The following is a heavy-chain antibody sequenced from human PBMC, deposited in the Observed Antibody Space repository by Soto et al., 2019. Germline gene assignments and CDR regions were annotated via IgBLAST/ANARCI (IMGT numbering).Heavy chain of an antibody. CDR3: ARSLKYCSGGSCYSNNYYYYGMDV. D-gene: IGHD2-15*01. J-gene: IGHJ6*02. Sequence: IWEINHSGSTNYNPSLKSRVTISVDTSKNQFSLKLSSVTAADTAVYYCARSLKYCSGGSCYSNNYYYYGMDVWGQGTTVTVSS. CDR2: INHSGST. V-gene: IGHV4-34*01.